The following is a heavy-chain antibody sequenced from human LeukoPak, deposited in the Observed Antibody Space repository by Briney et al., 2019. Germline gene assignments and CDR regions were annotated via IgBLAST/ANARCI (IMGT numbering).Heavy chain of an antibody. Sequence: ASVKVSCKASGYTFIGYYMHWVRQAPGQGLEWMGWINPNRGGTKYAQRFRGRVSMTRDTSISTAYMELNRLKSDDTAVYYCAIGEIYYGSGSNWYSFGYWGQGTLVTVSS. D-gene: IGHD3-10*01. V-gene: IGHV1-2*02. J-gene: IGHJ4*02. CDR1: GYTFIGYY. CDR3: AIGEIYYGSGSNWYSFGY. CDR2: INPNRGGT.